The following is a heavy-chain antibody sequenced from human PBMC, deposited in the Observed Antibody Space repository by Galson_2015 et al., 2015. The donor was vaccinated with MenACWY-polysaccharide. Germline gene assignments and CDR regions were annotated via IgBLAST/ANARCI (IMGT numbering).Heavy chain of an antibody. CDR1: GFTFSSYG. J-gene: IGHJ4*02. CDR3: AKVSVLYDGSGFFIDY. Sequence: SLRLSCAASGFTFSSYGMHWVRQAPGKGLEWVAFIPYDGSKQYYADSVKGRFTVSRDNSKNTLFLQMNSLRIEDTAIYYCAKVSVLYDGSGFFIDYWGQGTLVTVSS. D-gene: IGHD3-22*01. CDR2: IPYDGSKQ. V-gene: IGHV3-30*02.